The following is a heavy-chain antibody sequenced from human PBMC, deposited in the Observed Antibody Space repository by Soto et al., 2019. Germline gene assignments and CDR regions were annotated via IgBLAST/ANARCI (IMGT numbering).Heavy chain of an antibody. V-gene: IGHV3-21*01. Sequence: LRLSCAASGFTFTRYSMNWVRQAPGKGLEWVSSISSTTNYIYYADSMKGRFTVSRDNAKNSVYLEMNSLSAEDTAVYYCARESEDLTSNFDYWGQGTLVTVSS. CDR3: ARESEDLTSNFDY. CDR2: ISSTTNYI. CDR1: GFTFTRYS. J-gene: IGHJ4*02.